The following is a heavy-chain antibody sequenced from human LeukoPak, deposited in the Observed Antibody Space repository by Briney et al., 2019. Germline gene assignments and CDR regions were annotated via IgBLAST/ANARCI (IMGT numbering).Heavy chain of an antibody. D-gene: IGHD3-22*01. V-gene: IGHV4-39*01. J-gene: IGHJ4*02. CDR1: GGSISSSGYY. CDR2: IYYSGST. Sequence: SETLSLTCSVSGGSISSSGYYWGWIRQPPGKGLEWIGSIYYSGSTCYNPSLKSRVTISVDTSKKQFSLKLSSVTAADTAVYYCAGTLLGGSVYYYWHWGQGTLVTVST. CDR3: AGTLLGGSVYYYWH.